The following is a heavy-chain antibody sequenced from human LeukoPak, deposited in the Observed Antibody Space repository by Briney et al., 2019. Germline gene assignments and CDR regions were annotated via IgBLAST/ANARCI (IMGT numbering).Heavy chain of an antibody. CDR1: GGSISGYH. V-gene: IGHV4-59*01. J-gene: IGHJ4*02. CDR3: ARVTPGIAAAGFDY. D-gene: IGHD6-13*01. CDR2: IYYSGSS. Sequence: SETLSLTCNVSGGSISGYHWSWIRQPPGKGLEWLGYIYYSGSSNYNPSLKSRVTMSADTSKNQFSLKLSSVTAADTAVYYCARVTPGIAAAGFDYWGQGTLVTVSS.